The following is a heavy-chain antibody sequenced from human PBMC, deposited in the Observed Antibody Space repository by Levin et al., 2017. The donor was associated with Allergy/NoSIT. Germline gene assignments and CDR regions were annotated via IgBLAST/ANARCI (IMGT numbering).Heavy chain of an antibody. CDR1: GGSISSGDNY. J-gene: IGHJ5*01. D-gene: IGHD5-18*01. V-gene: IGHV4-30-4*02. Sequence: PSETLSLTCTVSGGSISSGDNYWTWIRQPPGKGLEWIGYIYYSGSTYYNPSLKSRLTISVDTSKNQFSLELSSVIAADTAIYYCARKGYGYWFDSWGQGILVTVSS. CDR3: ARKGYGYWFDS. CDR2: IYYSGST.